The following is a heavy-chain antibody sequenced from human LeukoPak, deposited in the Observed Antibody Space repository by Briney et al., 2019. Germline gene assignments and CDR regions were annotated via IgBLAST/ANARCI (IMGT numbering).Heavy chain of an antibody. J-gene: IGHJ1*01. CDR3: ARDPSNSSSPPGYFQH. D-gene: IGHD6-13*01. Sequence: GGSLRLSCAASGFTFSSYTMHWVRQAPGKGLEWVAVISYDGSNKYYADSVKGRFTISRDNSKNTLYLQMNSLRAEDTAVYYCARDPSNSSSPPGYFQHWGQGTLVTVSS. CDR2: ISYDGSNK. CDR1: GFTFSSYT. V-gene: IGHV3-30-3*01.